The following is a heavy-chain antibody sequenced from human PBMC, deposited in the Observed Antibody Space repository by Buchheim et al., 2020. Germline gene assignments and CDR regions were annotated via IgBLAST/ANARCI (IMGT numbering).Heavy chain of an antibody. CDR3: ARGGYCSGGSCYQRTLDV. CDR1: GGPFSGYY. Sequence: QVQLQQWGAGLLKPSETLSLTCAVYGGPFSGYYWSWIRQPPGKGLEWIGEINHSGGTNYNPSLKSRVTISVDTSKNQFSLQLTSVTAADTAVYYCARGGYCSGGSCYQRTLDVWGQGTT. J-gene: IGHJ6*02. D-gene: IGHD2-15*01. CDR2: INHSGGT. V-gene: IGHV4-34*01.